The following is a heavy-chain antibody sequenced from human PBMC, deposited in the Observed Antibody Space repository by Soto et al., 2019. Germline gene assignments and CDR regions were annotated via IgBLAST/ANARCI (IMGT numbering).Heavy chain of an antibody. Sequence: PGESLKISCKGSGYNFGSDWIGWVRQMPGKGLEWMGIIQPGGSDLRYSPSFQGQVTISADKSINTAYLQWSSLKASDTAMYYCARQINYICESWRQGPQVTVSS. CDR2: IQPGGSDL. J-gene: IGHJ5*02. CDR1: GYNFGSDW. D-gene: IGHD4-4*01. V-gene: IGHV5-51*01. CDR3: ARQINYICES.